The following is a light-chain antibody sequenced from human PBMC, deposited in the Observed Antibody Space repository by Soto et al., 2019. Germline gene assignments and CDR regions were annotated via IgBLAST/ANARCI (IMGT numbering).Light chain of an antibody. V-gene: IGLV7-43*01. CDR1: AGAVTSAYY. CDR3: LLYYGGAQVL. J-gene: IGLJ2*01. Sequence: QAVLTQEPSLTVSPGGTVTLTFASSAGAVTSAYYPTWLQQKPGQAPRALIYSTSEKHSWTPARFSGSLLGGKAALTLSAAQPEDEADYYCLLYYGGAQVLFGGGTKLTVL. CDR2: STS.